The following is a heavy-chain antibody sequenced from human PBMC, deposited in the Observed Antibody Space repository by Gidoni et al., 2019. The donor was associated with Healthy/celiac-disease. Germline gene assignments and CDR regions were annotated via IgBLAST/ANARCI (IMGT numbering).Heavy chain of an antibody. CDR2: ISGSGGST. CDR3: AKTQMLEVCDY. CDR1: GFTFSSYT. V-gene: IGHV3-23*01. D-gene: IGHD3-3*01. J-gene: IGHJ4*02. Sequence: EVQLLESGGGLVQPGGSLRLACAASGFTFSSYTMSWVRQAPGKGRVWVLAISGSGGSTYYADSVKGRFTISRDNSKNTLYLQMNSLRAEDTAVYYCAKTQMLEVCDYWGQGTLVTVSS.